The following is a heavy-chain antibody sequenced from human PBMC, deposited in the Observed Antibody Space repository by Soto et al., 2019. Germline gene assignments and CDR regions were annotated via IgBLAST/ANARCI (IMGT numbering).Heavy chain of an antibody. CDR2: IYYRGNA. D-gene: IGHD3-9*01. V-gene: IGHV4-39*01. CDR3: ARLEGLATVSYYFDF. Sequence: SETLSLTCSVSDDAINSDKYYWGWVRQPPGKGLEWIGSIYYRGNAYYNPSLQTRVTISLDKSRSQFSLKLNSVTAADSAVYFCARLEGLATVSYYFDFWGPGALLTVSS. J-gene: IGHJ4*02. CDR1: DDAINSDKYY.